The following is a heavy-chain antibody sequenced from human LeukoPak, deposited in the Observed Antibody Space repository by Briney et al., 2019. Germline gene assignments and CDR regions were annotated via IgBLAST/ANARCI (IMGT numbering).Heavy chain of an antibody. CDR2: ISSSSSYI. V-gene: IGHV3-21*01. CDR1: GFTFSSYR. CDR3: ASHCTNGVCYKTHDY. D-gene: IGHD2-8*01. Sequence: GGSLRLSCAASGFTFSSYRMNWVRQAPGKGLEWVSSISSSSSYIYYADSVKGRFTISRDDAKNSLYLQMNSLRAEDTAVYYCASHCTNGVCYKTHDYWGQGTLVTVSS. J-gene: IGHJ4*02.